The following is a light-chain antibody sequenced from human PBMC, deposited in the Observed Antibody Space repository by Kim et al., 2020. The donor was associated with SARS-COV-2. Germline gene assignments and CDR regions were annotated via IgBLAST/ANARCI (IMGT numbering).Light chain of an antibody. CDR1: QSVSSY. Sequence: EIVLTQSPATLSLSPGERATLSCRASQSVSSYLAWYQQKPGQAPRLLIYDASNRATGIPARFSGSGSGTDFTLTISSLEPEDFVVYYCQQRSNWALTFGGGTKLEI. V-gene: IGKV3-11*01. J-gene: IGKJ4*01. CDR2: DAS. CDR3: QQRSNWALT.